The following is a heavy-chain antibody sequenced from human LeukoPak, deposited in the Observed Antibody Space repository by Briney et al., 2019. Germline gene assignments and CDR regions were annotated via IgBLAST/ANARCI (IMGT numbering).Heavy chain of an antibody. V-gene: IGHV3-30-3*01. D-gene: IGHD3-22*01. CDR2: ISYDGSNK. Sequence: AGGSLRLSCAASGFTLSSYAMHWVRQAPGKGLEWVAVISYDGSNKYYADSVKGRFTISRDNSKNTLYLQMNSLRAEDTAVYYCARDLDYYDSSGYCVYWGQGTLVTVSS. CDR1: GFTLSSYA. J-gene: IGHJ4*02. CDR3: ARDLDYYDSSGYCVY.